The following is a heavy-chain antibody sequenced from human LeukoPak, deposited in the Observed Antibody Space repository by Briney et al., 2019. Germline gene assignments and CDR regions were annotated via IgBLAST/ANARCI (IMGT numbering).Heavy chain of an antibody. D-gene: IGHD3-10*01. J-gene: IGHJ5*02. CDR1: GGSISSYY. Sequence: SSETLSLTCTVSGGSISSYYWSWIRQPPGKGLEWIGYIYSSGSTNYNSSLKSRVTISVDTSKNQFSLKLNSVTAADTAVYYCARHYGPWGQGTLVTVSS. CDR2: IYSSGST. CDR3: ARHYGP. V-gene: IGHV4-59*08.